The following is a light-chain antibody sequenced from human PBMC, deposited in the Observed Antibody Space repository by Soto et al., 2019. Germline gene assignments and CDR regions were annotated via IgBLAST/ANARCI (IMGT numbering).Light chain of an antibody. Sequence: DIQMTQSPSSLSASVGDRVTITCRASQSISNYLNWYQQKPGKAPKLLIYAASSLQSGVPSRFSGSGSGKDLTLTISSLQPEDFATYYCQQSYSTPFTFGPGTKVDIK. CDR1: QSISNY. CDR2: AAS. CDR3: QQSYSTPFT. J-gene: IGKJ3*01. V-gene: IGKV1-39*01.